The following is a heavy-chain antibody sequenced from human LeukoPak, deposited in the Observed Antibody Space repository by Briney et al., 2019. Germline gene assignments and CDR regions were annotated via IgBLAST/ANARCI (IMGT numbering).Heavy chain of an antibody. J-gene: IGHJ6*03. CDR2: IKQDGSEK. D-gene: IGHD6-19*01. Sequence: PGGSLRLSCAASGFTSSSYWMSWVRQAPGKGLEWVANIKQDGSEKYYVDSVKGRFTISRDNAKNSLYLQMNSLRAEDTAVYYCARSDHYSSGWFNYYYYYMDVWGKGTTVTVSS. CDR3: ARSDHYSSGWFNYYYYYMDV. V-gene: IGHV3-7*01. CDR1: GFTSSSYW.